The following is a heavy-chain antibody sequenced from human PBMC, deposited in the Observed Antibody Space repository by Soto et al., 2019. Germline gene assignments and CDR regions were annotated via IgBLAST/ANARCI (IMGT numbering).Heavy chain of an antibody. V-gene: IGHV3-30*18. CDR3: AKSPNFYCSSPNYYDMDV. J-gene: IGHJ6*02. CDR2: ISYDGSEK. CDR1: GFTFNTYG. Sequence: GGSLRLSCAASGFTFNTYGMHWVRQAPGKGLEWVAVISYDGSEKYYVDSVKGRFTISKDNSKNTLYLQMNSLRPEDTAVYYCAKSPNFYCSSPNYYDMDVWGQGTTVTVSS. D-gene: IGHD2-2*01.